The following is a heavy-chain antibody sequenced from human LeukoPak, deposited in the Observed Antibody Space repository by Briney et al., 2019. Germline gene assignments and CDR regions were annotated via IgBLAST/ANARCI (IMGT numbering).Heavy chain of an antibody. CDR3: GGLSYSSSWSPFYYYYYYTDV. J-gene: IGHJ6*03. D-gene: IGHD6-13*01. V-gene: IGHV4-39*01. Sequence: PSETLSLTCTVSGGSISSSSYYWGWIRQPPGKGLEWIGSIYYSGSTYYNPSLKSRVTISVDTSKNQFSLKLSSVTAADTAVYYCGGLSYSSSWSPFYYYYYYTDVWGKGTTVTVSS. CDR1: GGSISSSSYY. CDR2: IYYSGST.